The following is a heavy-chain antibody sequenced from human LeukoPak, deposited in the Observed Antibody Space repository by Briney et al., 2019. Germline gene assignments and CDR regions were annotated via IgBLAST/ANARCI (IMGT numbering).Heavy chain of an antibody. Sequence: SETLSLTCTVSGGSISNYYWSWIRQPPGKGLEWIGYIFYSGSTNYNPSLKSRVTISEDTTKNQFSLKLSSVTAADTAVYYCATDNSYGSGSYYTWGQGTLVTVSS. CDR2: IFYSGST. V-gene: IGHV4-59*01. J-gene: IGHJ4*02. D-gene: IGHD3-10*01. CDR3: ATDNSYGSGSYYT. CDR1: GGSISNYY.